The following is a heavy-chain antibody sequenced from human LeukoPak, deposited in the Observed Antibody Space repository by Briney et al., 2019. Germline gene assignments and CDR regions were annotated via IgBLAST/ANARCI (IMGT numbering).Heavy chain of an antibody. J-gene: IGHJ5*02. CDR2: INPNSGGT. CDR1: GYTFTGYY. D-gene: IGHD3-22*01. CDR3: ARDFTSSGPYNWFDP. V-gene: IGHV1-2*02. Sequence: ASVKVSCKASGYTFTGYYMHWVRQAPGQGLEWMGWINPNSGGTNYAQKFQGRVTMTRDTSISTAYMELSRLRSDDTAVYYCARDFTSSGPYNWFDPWGQGTLVTVSS.